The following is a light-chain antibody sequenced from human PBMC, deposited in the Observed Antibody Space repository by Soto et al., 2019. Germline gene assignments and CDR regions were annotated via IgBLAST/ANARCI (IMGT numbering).Light chain of an antibody. CDR1: QSVSSN. Sequence: EIVMTQSPATLSVSPGARAPLSCRASQSVSSNLAWYQQKPGQAPRLLIHGASTRAPGIPDRFSGSRSGTDFTLTISRLEPEDFAVYYCQLYGGSPKTFGQGTKVDIK. CDR3: QLYGGSPKT. J-gene: IGKJ1*01. CDR2: GAS. V-gene: IGKV3-20*01.